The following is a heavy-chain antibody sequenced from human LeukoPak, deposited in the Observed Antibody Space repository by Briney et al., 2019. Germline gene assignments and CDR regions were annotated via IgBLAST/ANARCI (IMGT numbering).Heavy chain of an antibody. CDR1: GFTFSSYG. V-gene: IGHV3-33*01. CDR3: ARSRAYGSTGGGGFEYFDY. J-gene: IGHJ4*02. CDR2: IYYDGSNK. D-gene: IGHD3-22*01. Sequence: GRSLRLSCAASGFTFSSYGMHWVRQAPGKGLEWVAVIYYDGSNKYYTDSVKGRFTISRDNPKNTLYLQMNSLRAEDRAVYYWARSRAYGSTGGGGFEYFDYWGQGTLVTVSS.